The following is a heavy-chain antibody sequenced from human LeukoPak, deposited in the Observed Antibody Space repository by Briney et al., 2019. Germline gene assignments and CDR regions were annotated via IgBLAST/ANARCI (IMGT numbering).Heavy chain of an antibody. CDR3: ARDTQDYYDSSGYYYNHDFQH. J-gene: IGHJ1*01. Sequence: GGSLRLSCAASGFTFSSYEMNWVRQAPGKGLEWVSYISSSGSTIYYADSVKGRFTISRDNAKNSLYLQMNSLRAEDTAVYYCARDTQDYYDSSGYYYNHDFQHWGQGTLVTVSS. V-gene: IGHV3-48*03. CDR1: GFTFSSYE. CDR2: ISSSGSTI. D-gene: IGHD3-22*01.